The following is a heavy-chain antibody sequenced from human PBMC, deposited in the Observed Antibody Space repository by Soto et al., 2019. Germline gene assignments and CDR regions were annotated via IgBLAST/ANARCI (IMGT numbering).Heavy chain of an antibody. V-gene: IGHV3-7*01. CDR3: ARVHNYYYYYYMDV. CDR1: GFTFSSYW. D-gene: IGHD2-21*01. Sequence: PGGSLRLSCAASGFTFSSYWMSWVRQAPGKGLEWVANIKQDGSEKYYVDSVKGRFTISRDNAKNSLYLQMNSLRAEDTAVYYCARVHNYYYYYYMDVWGKGTTVTVS. CDR2: IKQDGSEK. J-gene: IGHJ6*03.